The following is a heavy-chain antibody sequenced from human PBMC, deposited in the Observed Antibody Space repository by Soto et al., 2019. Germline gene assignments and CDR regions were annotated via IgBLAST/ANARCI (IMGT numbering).Heavy chain of an antibody. Sequence: EVQLLESGGGLVQPGGSLRLSCAASGFTFSSYAMSWVRQAPGKVLEWVSAISGSGGSTYYADSVKGRFTISRDNSKNTLYLQMNSLRAEDTAVYYCAKYLQWLVDNDYWGQGTLVTVSS. J-gene: IGHJ4*02. CDR2: ISGSGGST. D-gene: IGHD6-19*01. CDR1: GFTFSSYA. V-gene: IGHV3-23*01. CDR3: AKYLQWLVDNDY.